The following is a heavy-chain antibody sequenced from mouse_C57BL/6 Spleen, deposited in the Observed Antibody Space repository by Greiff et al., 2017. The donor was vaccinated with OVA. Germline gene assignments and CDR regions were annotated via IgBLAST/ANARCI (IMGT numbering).Heavy chain of an antibody. D-gene: IGHD2-4*01. V-gene: IGHV1-82*01. CDR2: IYPGDGDT. Sequence: VQLQQSGPELVKPGASVKISCKASGYAFSSSWMHWVKQRPGKGLEWIGRIYPGDGDTNYNGKFKGKATLTADKSSSTAYMQLSSLTCKDSAVYDCAREKYDNDGFDYWGQGTTLTVSS. J-gene: IGHJ2*01. CDR3: AREKYDNDGFDY. CDR1: GYAFSSSW.